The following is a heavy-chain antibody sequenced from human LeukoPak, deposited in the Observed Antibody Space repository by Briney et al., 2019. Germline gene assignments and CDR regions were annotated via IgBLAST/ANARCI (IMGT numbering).Heavy chain of an antibody. CDR1: GFTFSSYA. J-gene: IGHJ1*01. D-gene: IGHD2-2*01. Sequence: GGSLRLSCSASGFTFSSYAMHWVRQAPGKGLEYVSAISSNGGSTYYADSVKGRFTISRDNSKNTLYLQMSSLRAEDTAVYYCVNRPAYVGTAGYFQHWGQGTLVTVSS. CDR2: ISSNGGST. V-gene: IGHV3-64D*09. CDR3: VNRPAYVGTAGYFQH.